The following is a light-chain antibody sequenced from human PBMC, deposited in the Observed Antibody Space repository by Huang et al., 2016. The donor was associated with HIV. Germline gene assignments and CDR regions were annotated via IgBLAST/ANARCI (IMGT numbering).Light chain of an antibody. CDR3: QQYNTWPPWA. Sequence: EVLMTQSPDILSVSPGDRATFSCRASQNVGSNLAWYQQRPGQAPMLLIYAASPRATGVPARFSGGGSGTEFTLTISRLQSEDFATYYCQQYNTWPPWAFGQGTTVEI. V-gene: IGKV3-15*01. CDR1: QNVGSN. CDR2: AAS. J-gene: IGKJ1*01.